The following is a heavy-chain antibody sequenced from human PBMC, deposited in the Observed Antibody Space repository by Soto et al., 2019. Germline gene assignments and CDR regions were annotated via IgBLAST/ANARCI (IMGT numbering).Heavy chain of an antibody. V-gene: IGHV4-39*01. Sequence: SETLSLTCTVSGGSIGGSDDYWGWIRQSPGKGLEWIGSINYSGSTHYNLSLKSRVTISVDTSKDQFSLKLSSVTAADTAVYYCARTLYCSTGSCYRFDPWGQGLLVTVSS. CDR3: ARTLYCSTGSCYRFDP. J-gene: IGHJ5*02. CDR2: INYSGST. D-gene: IGHD2-15*01. CDR1: GGSIGGSDDY.